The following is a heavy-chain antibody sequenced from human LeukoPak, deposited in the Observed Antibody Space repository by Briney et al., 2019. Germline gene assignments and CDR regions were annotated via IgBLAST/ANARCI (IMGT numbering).Heavy chain of an antibody. Sequence: GGSLRLSCAASGFIFSSYSMSWVRQAPGMGLEWVSVITGSGGNTYYADSVKGRFTISKDNSKNTVYLQMNSLRAEDTAVYYCARDHRQQLVFDYWGQGTLVTVSS. V-gene: IGHV3-23*01. CDR1: GFIFSSYS. D-gene: IGHD6-13*01. J-gene: IGHJ4*02. CDR3: ARDHRQQLVFDY. CDR2: ITGSGGNT.